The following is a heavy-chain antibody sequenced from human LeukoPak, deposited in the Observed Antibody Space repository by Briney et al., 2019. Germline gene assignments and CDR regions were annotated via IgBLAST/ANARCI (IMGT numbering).Heavy chain of an antibody. D-gene: IGHD6-19*01. J-gene: IGHJ4*02. CDR3: AKTVAGSFYFDY. V-gene: IGHV3-11*04. Sequence: GGSLRLSCAASGFTFSDYYMSWIRQAPGKGLEWVSYISSSGSTIYYANSVRGRFTISRDNSKNTLYLQMNSLRAEDTAVYYCAKTVAGSFYFDYWGQGTLVTVSS. CDR1: GFTFSDYY. CDR2: ISSSGSTI.